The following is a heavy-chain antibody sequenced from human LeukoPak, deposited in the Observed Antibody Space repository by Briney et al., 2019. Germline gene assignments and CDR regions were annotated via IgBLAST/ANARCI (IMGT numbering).Heavy chain of an antibody. Sequence: PSQTLSLTCTVSGGSISSSNYYWNWIRQPAGKGLEWIGRIYSSGSTNYNPSLKSRVPVSVDTSKNQFSLKLSYVTAADRAVYYCARQVTEDRGSGRQHYYMDVWGKGTTVTISS. CDR3: ARQVTEDRGSGRQHYYMDV. V-gene: IGHV4-61*02. CDR1: GGSISSSNYY. J-gene: IGHJ6*03. D-gene: IGHD3-10*01. CDR2: IYSSGST.